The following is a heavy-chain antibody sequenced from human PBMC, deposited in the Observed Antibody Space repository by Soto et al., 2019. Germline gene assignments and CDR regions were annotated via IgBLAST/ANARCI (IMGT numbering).Heavy chain of an antibody. V-gene: IGHV4-4*02. J-gene: IGHJ3*02. Sequence: QVQLQESCPGLVKPSGTLSLNCAVSGGSISSSNWWSWVRQPPGKGLERIGEIYHSGSTNYNPSLKSRVTISVDKSKNQFDLKLSSVPAADTAVYYCARDDRPPEVRGVISAFDIWGQGKMVTVSS. CDR2: IYHSGST. CDR1: GGSISSSNW. D-gene: IGHD3-10*01. CDR3: ARDDRPPEVRGVISAFDI.